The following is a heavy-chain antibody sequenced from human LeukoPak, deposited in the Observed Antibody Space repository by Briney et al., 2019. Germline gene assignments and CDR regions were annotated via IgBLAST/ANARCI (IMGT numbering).Heavy chain of an antibody. J-gene: IGHJ1*01. Sequence: GSLRVSCASPGFTLSDYQLNWIRQAPGEGLEWVSYHSHNRFYTNYAGSVEGRFTISRDNARNSLSLQMNSLRAEDTAVYYCARERVYYDGSGYKTAEYFQHWGQGTLVTVSS. CDR3: ARERVYYDGSGYKTAEYFQH. CDR2: HSHNRFYT. V-gene: IGHV3-11*06. D-gene: IGHD3-22*01. CDR1: GFTLSDYQ.